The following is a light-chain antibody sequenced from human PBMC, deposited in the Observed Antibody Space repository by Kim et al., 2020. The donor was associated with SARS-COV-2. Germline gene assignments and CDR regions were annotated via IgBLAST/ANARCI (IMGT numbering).Light chain of an antibody. CDR3: QSYESSLSGSVV. J-gene: IGLJ2*01. V-gene: IGLV1-40*01. CDR2: TNT. Sequence: RKTSPCAVCSSNILSGYVVLWNKHLPGRSLRLLIYTNTKRPSGVPDRCSASRSGTSASPAITGLQAEDEAYYYCQSYESSLSGSVVFGGGTQLTVL. CDR1: SSNILSGYV.